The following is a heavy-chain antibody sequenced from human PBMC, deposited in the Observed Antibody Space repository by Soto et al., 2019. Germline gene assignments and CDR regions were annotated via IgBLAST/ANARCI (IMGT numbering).Heavy chain of an antibody. CDR1: GFTFSSYA. V-gene: IGHV3-23*01. CDR2: ISGSGGST. CDR3: AEQLRYFDWYSDY. D-gene: IGHD3-9*01. Sequence: EVQLLESGGGLVQPGGSLRLSCAASGFTFSSYAMSWVRQAPGKGLEWVSAISGSGGSTYYADSVKGRFTISRDNSKNTLYLQMNSLRAEDTAVYYCAEQLRYFDWYSDYWGQGTLVTVSS. J-gene: IGHJ4*02.